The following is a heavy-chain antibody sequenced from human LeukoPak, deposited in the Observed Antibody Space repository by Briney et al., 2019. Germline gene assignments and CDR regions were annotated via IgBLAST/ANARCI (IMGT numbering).Heavy chain of an antibody. V-gene: IGHV3-23*01. CDR2: ISASGRYT. J-gene: IGHJ4*02. Sequence: GGSLRLSCAASGFTFSNYAMNWIRQAPGTGLEWVSGISASGRYTISADSVKGRFTISRDNSKNTLYLQMNSLRADDTAIYYCAKGGKWDVTPFDYWGQGTLVTVSS. CDR3: AKGGKWDVTPFDY. D-gene: IGHD1-26*01. CDR1: GFTFSNYA.